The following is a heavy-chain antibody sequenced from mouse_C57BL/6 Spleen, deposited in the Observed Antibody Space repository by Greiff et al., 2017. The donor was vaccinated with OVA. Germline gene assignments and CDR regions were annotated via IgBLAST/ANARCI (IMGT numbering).Heavy chain of an antibody. CDR1: GFTFSSYA. V-gene: IGHV5-4*01. CDR3: AREGGDRTY. D-gene: IGHD3-3*01. Sequence: VHVKQSGGGLVKPGGSLKLSCAASGFTFSSYAMSWVRQTPAKRLEWVATISDGGSYTYYPDNVKGRFTISRDNAKNNMYLQMSHLKSEDTAMYYCAREGGDRTYWGQGTLVTVSA. CDR2: ISDGGSYT. J-gene: IGHJ3*01.